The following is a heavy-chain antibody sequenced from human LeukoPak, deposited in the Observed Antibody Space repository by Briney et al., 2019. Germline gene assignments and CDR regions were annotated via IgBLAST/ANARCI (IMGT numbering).Heavy chain of an antibody. V-gene: IGHV1-2*04. D-gene: IGHD3-22*01. Sequence: GASVKVSCKASGYTFTSYYMHWVRQAPGQGLEWMGWINPNSGGTNYAQKFQGWVTMTRDTSISTAYMELSRLRSDDTAVYYCARERGHSEGSGYDYWGQGTLVTVSS. CDR3: ARERGHSEGSGYDY. CDR1: GYTFTSYY. J-gene: IGHJ4*02. CDR2: INPNSGGT.